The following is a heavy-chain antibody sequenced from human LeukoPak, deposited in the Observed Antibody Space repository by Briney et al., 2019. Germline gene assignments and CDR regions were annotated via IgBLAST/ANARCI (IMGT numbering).Heavy chain of an antibody. V-gene: IGHV3-33*06. CDR2: IWYDGSNK. CDR1: GFTFRSYV. D-gene: IGHD2-21*02. CDR3: AKAPHGFGAYCGGDCYWYFQH. J-gene: IGHJ1*01. Sequence: GRSLILSCAVSGFTFRSYVMHWVRQAPGKGLEWVPVIWYDGSNKYYADSVKGRFTISRDNPKNTLYLQMNSLRAEDTAVYYCAKAPHGFGAYCGGDCYWYFQHWGQGTLVTVSS.